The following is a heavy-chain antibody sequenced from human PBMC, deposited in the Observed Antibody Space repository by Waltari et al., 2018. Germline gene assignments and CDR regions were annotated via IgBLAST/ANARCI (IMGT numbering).Heavy chain of an antibody. CDR1: GGSISSYY. Sequence: QVQLQESGPGLVKPSETLSLTCTVSGGSISSYYWSWIRQPPGKGLEWIGYIYYSGSTTYNPSLKSRVTISVDTSKNQFSLKLSSVTAADTAVYYCARGLRGGVRPAFDYWGQGTLVTVSS. J-gene: IGHJ4*02. D-gene: IGHD3-16*01. CDR2: IYYSGST. CDR3: ARGLRGGVRPAFDY. V-gene: IGHV4-59*01.